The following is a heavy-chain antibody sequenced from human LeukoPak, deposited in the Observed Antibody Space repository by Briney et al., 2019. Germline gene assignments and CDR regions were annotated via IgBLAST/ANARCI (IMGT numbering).Heavy chain of an antibody. CDR2: ITSSGSTI. V-gene: IGHV3-48*04. Sequence: GGSLRLSCAASGFTFTTYSMTWVRQAPGKGLEWVSFITSSGSTIYYADSVKGRFTISRDNAKNSLYLQMSSLRAEDTAVYYCARPEYGGYASDYWGQGTLVTVSS. CDR1: GFTFTTYS. J-gene: IGHJ4*02. CDR3: ARPEYGGYASDY. D-gene: IGHD5-12*01.